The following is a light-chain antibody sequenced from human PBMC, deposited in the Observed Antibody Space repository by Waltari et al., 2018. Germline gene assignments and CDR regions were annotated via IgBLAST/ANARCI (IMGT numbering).Light chain of an antibody. Sequence: EIVLTQSPATLSLSPGEGATLSCRASQSVSSSLAWYQQKPGQAPRLLIYDACNRATGIPARFSGSGSGTDFTLTISSLEPEDFAVYYCQQRSNWPWTFGQGTKVEIK. CDR3: QQRSNWPWT. CDR1: QSVSSS. V-gene: IGKV3-11*01. CDR2: DAC. J-gene: IGKJ1*01.